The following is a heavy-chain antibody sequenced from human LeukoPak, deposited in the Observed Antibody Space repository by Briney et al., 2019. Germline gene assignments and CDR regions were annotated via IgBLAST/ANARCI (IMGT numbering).Heavy chain of an antibody. J-gene: IGHJ4*02. Sequence: GGSLRLSCAASGFTFSSYAMSWVRQAPGKGLEWVSAISGSGGSTYYADSVKGRFTISRDNSKNTLYLQMNSLRAEDTAVYYCAKDHLAYYVSSGSCDYWGQGTLVTVSS. CDR2: ISGSGGST. CDR1: GFTFSSYA. D-gene: IGHD3-22*01. CDR3: AKDHLAYYVSSGSCDY. V-gene: IGHV3-23*01.